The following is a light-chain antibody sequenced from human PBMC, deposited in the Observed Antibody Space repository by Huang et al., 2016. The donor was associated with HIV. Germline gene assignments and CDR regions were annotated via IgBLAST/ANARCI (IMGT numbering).Light chain of an antibody. CDR2: AAS. J-gene: IGKJ2*01. V-gene: IGKV1-39*01. Sequence: DIQMTQSPSSLSASVGDRVTITCRASQSISSYLNWYQQKPGKAPKLLIYAASSLQSGVPSRFSGSGSGTDFTLTISSLQPEHFATYYCQQSYSTLRYTFGQGTKLEIK. CDR1: QSISSY. CDR3: QQSYSTLRYT.